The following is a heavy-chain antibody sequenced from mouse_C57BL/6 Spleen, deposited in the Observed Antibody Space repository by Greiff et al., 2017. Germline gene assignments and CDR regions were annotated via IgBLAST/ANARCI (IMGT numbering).Heavy chain of an antibody. CDR1: GYTFTSYW. J-gene: IGHJ4*01. Sequence: QVQLQQPGAELVKPGASVKLSCKASGYTFTSYWMQWVKQRPGQGLEWIGEIDPSDSYTNYNQKFKGKATLTVDTSSSTAYMQLSSLTSEDSAVYYCARKPGADAMDYWGQGTSVTVSS. CDR3: ARKPGADAMDY. CDR2: IDPSDSYT. V-gene: IGHV1-50*01.